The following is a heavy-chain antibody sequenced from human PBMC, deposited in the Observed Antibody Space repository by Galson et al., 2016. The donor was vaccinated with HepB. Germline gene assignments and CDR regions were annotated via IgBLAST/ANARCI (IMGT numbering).Heavy chain of an antibody. CDR3: ARDWLELRHYYYMDV. D-gene: IGHD1-7*01. Sequence: SLRLSCAASGFIFSSYGMHWVRQAPGKGLEWVAVIWYDGSNKYYADSVKGRFTISRDNSKNTLYLQMNSLRAEDTAVYYCARDWLELRHYYYMDVWGKGNTVTVSS. J-gene: IGHJ6*03. V-gene: IGHV3-33*01. CDR2: IWYDGSNK. CDR1: GFIFSSYG.